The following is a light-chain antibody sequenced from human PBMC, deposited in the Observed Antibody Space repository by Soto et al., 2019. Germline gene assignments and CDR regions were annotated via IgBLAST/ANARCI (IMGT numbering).Light chain of an antibody. CDR2: DTS. Sequence: MRQSPATLCVSPGEGINLSCRAGQGIGNYLAWYQHKPGQAPRLLIYDTSTRATGVPTRFSGSRSGTEFTLTISSLQPEDFAVYYCQPYNSSPLTFGGGTKVDI. J-gene: IGKJ4*01. V-gene: IGKV3-15*01. CDR3: QPYNSSPLT. CDR1: QGIGNY.